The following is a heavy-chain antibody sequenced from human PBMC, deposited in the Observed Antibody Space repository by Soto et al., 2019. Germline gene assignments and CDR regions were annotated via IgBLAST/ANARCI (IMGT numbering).Heavy chain of an antibody. Sequence: QVQLVQSGAEVKKPGSSVKVSCKASGGTFSSYAISWVRQAPGQGLEWMGGIIPIFGTANYAQKFQGRVTITADESTSTAYMELSSLRSEDTAVYYCAKDRDIVVVPAPPWYYYGMDVWGQGTTVTVSS. CDR3: AKDRDIVVVPAPPWYYYGMDV. CDR2: IIPIFGTA. J-gene: IGHJ6*02. V-gene: IGHV1-69*01. CDR1: GGTFSSYA. D-gene: IGHD2-2*01.